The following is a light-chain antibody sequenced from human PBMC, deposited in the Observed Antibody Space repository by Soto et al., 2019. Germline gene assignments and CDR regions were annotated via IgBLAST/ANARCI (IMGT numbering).Light chain of an antibody. CDR3: QSYDSSLSGYV. CDR2: GNV. J-gene: IGLJ1*01. V-gene: IGLV1-40*01. CDR1: SSNIGAGFD. Sequence: QSVLTQQPSVSGAPGQRVTISCTGSSSNIGAGFDVHWYQQLPGTAPKLLIYGNVDRPSGVPDRFSGSKSGTSASLAITGLQAEDEADYYCQSYDSSLSGYVFGTGTKVTVL.